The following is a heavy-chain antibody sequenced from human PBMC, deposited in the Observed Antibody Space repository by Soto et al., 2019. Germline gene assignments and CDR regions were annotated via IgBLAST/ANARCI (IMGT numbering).Heavy chain of an antibody. D-gene: IGHD5-18*01. CDR1: GGTFSSCA. CDR3: ARYSYGYPRRPRRHENTEKYYYYYGMDV. J-gene: IGHJ6*02. V-gene: IGHV1-69*13. Sequence: SVKVSCKASGGTFSSCAISWVRQAPGQGLEWMGGIIPIFGTANYAQKFQGRVTITADESTSTAYMELSSLRSEDTAVYYCARYSYGYPRRPRRHENTEKYYYYYGMDVWGQGTTVTVSS. CDR2: IIPIFGTA.